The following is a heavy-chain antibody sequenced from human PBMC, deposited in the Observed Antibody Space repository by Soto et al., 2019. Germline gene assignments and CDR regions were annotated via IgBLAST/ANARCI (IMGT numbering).Heavy chain of an antibody. Sequence: ESLKISCKASGYTFTSYGISWVQQAPGQGLEWMGWISAYNGNTNYAQKLQGRVTMTTDTSTSTAYMELRSLRSGDTAVYYCATQMVWQTWDYWGQGTLVTVSS. D-gene: IGHD2-8*01. V-gene: IGHV1-18*01. CDR1: GYTFTSYG. CDR2: ISAYNGNT. J-gene: IGHJ4*02. CDR3: ATQMVWQTWDY.